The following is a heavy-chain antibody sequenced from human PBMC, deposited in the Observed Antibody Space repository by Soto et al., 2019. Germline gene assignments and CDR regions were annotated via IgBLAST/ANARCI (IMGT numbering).Heavy chain of an antibody. V-gene: IGHV4-4*02. J-gene: IGHJ5*02. CDR1: GGSISSSNW. D-gene: IGHD2-15*01. Sequence: QVQLQEWGPGLVKPSGTVSLTCAVSGGSISSSNWWGWVRQPPGKRLEWIGEIYHSGSTNYNPSLKSRFTISVDKSNNEFSLKLVSVTAPDTAVYYCARHKSGSDWLDPWGQGTLVTVSS. CDR3: ARHKSGSDWLDP. CDR2: IYHSGST.